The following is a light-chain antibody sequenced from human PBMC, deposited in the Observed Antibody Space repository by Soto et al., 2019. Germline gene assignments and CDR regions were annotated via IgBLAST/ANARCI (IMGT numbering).Light chain of an antibody. CDR2: DVT. CDR3: SSYTTSSSYV. V-gene: IGLV2-14*01. Sequence: QSVLTQPASVSGSPGQSITISCTGTSSDVGGYIYVSWYQQHPGKAPKLMIYDVTSRPSGVSYRFSGSKSGNTASLTISGLQDEDEADYYCSSYTTSSSYVFGTGTKVTVL. CDR1: SSDVGGYIY. J-gene: IGLJ1*01.